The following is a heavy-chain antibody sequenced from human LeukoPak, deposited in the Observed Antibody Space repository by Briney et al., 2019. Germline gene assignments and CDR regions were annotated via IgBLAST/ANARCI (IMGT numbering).Heavy chain of an antibody. CDR3: VRGGDTAMDY. CDR1: GGSLSGYY. D-gene: IGHD5-18*01. J-gene: IGHJ4*02. V-gene: IGHV4-34*01. CDR2: INHSGST. Sequence: SETLSLTCAVYGGSLSGYYWSWIRQPPGKGLEWIGEINHSGSTNYNPSLKSRVTISVDTSKNQFSLKLSSVTAADTAVYYCVRGGDTAMDYWGQGTLVTVSS.